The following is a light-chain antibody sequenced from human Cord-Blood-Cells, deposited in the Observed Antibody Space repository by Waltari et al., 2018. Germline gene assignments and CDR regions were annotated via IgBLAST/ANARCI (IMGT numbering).Light chain of an antibody. Sequence: DIQMTQSPSTLSASVGDRVTITCRASQSISSWLAWYQQKPGKAPNLLIYKASSLESGVPSRFSVSGSGTEFTLTISSLQPDDFATYYGQQYNSYSRTFGQGTKVEIK. J-gene: IGKJ1*01. V-gene: IGKV1-5*03. CDR1: QSISSW. CDR2: KAS. CDR3: QQYNSYSRT.